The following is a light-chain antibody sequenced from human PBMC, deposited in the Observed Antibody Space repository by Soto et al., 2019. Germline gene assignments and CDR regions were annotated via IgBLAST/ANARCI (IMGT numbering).Light chain of an antibody. CDR1: QSVSSY. CDR2: DAS. V-gene: IGKV3-11*01. Sequence: EIVLTQSPATLSLSPGERATLSCRASQSVSSYLAWYQQKPGQAPRLLIYDASNRATGIPARCSGSGSGTDFPLTISSLEPEDFAYYYCQQRSNWYTFGQGTKLEIK. J-gene: IGKJ2*01. CDR3: QQRSNWYT.